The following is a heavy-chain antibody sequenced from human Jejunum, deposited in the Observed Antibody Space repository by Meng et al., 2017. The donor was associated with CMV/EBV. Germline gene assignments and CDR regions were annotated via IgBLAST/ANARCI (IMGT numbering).Heavy chain of an antibody. V-gene: IGHV4-34*01. CDR2: INHSGST. Sequence: YYWSWIRQPPGKGLEWIGEINHSGSTNYNPSLKSRVTISVDTSKNQLSLRLTSVTAADTAVYYCARGAYCGGDCFWAINNFNGMDVWGQGTTVTVSS. CDR1: YY. J-gene: IGHJ6*02. D-gene: IGHD2-21*01. CDR3: ARGAYCGGDCFWAINNFNGMDV.